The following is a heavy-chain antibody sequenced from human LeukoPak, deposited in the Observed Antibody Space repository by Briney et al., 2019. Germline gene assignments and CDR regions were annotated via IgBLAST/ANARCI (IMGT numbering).Heavy chain of an antibody. CDR3: ARARAPNDAFDI. CDR2: TSAYNGNT. CDR1: GYTFTSYG. Sequence: ASVKVSCKASGYTFTSYGISWVRQAPGQGLEWMGWTSAYNGNTNYAQKLQGRVTMTTDTSTSTAYMELRSLRSDDTAVYYCARARAPNDAFDIWGQGTVVTVSS. V-gene: IGHV1-18*01. J-gene: IGHJ3*02.